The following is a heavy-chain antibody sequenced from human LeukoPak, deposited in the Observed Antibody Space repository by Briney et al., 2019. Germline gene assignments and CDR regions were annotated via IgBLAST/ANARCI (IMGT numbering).Heavy chain of an antibody. CDR1: SGSISTYY. V-gene: IGHV4-4*07. J-gene: IGHJ4*02. Sequence: SETLSLTCTVSSGSISTYYWSWIRQPPGKGLEWIGRIYTSGSTNYNPSLKSRVTMSLDMSKNQFSLKLNSVTAADTAVYYCARDLVAFDYWGQGALVIVSS. CDR3: ARDLVAFDY. CDR2: IYTSGST. D-gene: IGHD2-15*01.